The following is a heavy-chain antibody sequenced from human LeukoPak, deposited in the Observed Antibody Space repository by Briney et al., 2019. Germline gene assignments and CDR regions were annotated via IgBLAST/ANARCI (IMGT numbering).Heavy chain of an antibody. D-gene: IGHD2-15*01. CDR1: GFSLSNYA. CDR3: AREEVVVVAATMGHYYYYGMDV. V-gene: IGHV3-23*01. J-gene: IGHJ6*02. CDR2: IGGDGART. Sequence: GGSLRLSCAASGFSLSNYAMTWVRQAPGKGLDWVSTIGGDGARTFYADSVRGRFTISRDTSKNTLDLQMNSLRAEDTAVYYCAREEVVVVAATMGHYYYYGMDVWGQGTTVTVSS.